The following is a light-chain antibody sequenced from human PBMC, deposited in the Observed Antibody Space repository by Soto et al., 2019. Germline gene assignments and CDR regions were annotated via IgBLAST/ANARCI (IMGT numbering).Light chain of an antibody. CDR3: SSYAGSSNV. CDR1: RSDVGGYNY. CDR2: EVN. Sequence: QSALTQPPSASGSPGQSVAISCTGTRSDVGGYNYVSWYQQHPGKAPKLMIYEVNKRPSGVPDRFSGSKSGNTASLTVSGRQAEDEAKYYCSSYAGSSNVFGTGTKLTVL. V-gene: IGLV2-8*01. J-gene: IGLJ1*01.